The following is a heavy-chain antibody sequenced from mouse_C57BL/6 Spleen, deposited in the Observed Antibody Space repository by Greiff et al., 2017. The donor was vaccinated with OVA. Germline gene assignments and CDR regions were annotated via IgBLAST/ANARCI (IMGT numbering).Heavy chain of an antibody. Sequence: VQLQQSGAELVKPGASVKMSCKASGYTFTSYWITWVKQRPGQGLEWIGDIYPGSGSTNYNEKFKSKATLTVDTSSSTAYMQLSSLTSEDSAVYYCAREEDDYSWFAYWGQGTLVTVSA. CDR2: IYPGSGST. D-gene: IGHD2-4*01. J-gene: IGHJ3*01. CDR3: AREEDDYSWFAY. CDR1: GYTFTSYW. V-gene: IGHV1-55*01.